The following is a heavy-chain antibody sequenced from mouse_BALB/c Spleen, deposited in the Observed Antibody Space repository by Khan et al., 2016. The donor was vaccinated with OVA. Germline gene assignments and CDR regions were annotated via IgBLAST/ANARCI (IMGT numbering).Heavy chain of an antibody. CDR2: IYPGNSDI. D-gene: IGHD2-1*01. CDR3: TRNGFGNYESWDY. CDR1: GYTFTSYW. Sequence: VRLQQSGTVLARPGASVKMSCKASGYTFTSYWMHWVKQRPGQGLEWIGAIYPGNSDINYNQKFKGKAKLTAVTSTSTAYMELNSLTKEDSAVYYCTRNGFGNYESWDYWGQGTTLTVSS. J-gene: IGHJ2*01. V-gene: IGHV1-5*01.